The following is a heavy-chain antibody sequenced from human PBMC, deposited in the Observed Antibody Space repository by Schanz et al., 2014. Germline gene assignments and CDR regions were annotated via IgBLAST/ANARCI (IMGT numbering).Heavy chain of an antibody. J-gene: IGHJ4*02. V-gene: IGHV3-33*08. D-gene: IGHD3-9*01. CDR3: AKQIHYDILTVTRN. Sequence: QLVGSGGGLIQPGGSLRLSCTASGFAFSSYSMNWVRQAPGKGLEWVAFIWYDGSNKYYADSVKGRFTISRDNSKNTLYLQMNSLRAEDTAVYYCAKQIHYDILTVTRNWGQGTLVTVSS. CDR1: GFAFSSYS. CDR2: IWYDGSNK.